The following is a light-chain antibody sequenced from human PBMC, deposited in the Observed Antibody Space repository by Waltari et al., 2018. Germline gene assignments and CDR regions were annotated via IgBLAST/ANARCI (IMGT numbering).Light chain of an antibody. CDR2: LGS. J-gene: IGKJ2*01. CDR3: MQTLQTPRT. CDR1: QNILHGNGNNY. Sequence: IVMTQSPLSLPVTPGEPASISCRSSQNILHGNGNNYLAWYLQKPGQSPHLLIYLGSSRASGVPDRFSGSGSVTDFTLRISRVEAEDVGIYYCMQTLQTPRTFGQGTKLEI. V-gene: IGKV2-28*01.